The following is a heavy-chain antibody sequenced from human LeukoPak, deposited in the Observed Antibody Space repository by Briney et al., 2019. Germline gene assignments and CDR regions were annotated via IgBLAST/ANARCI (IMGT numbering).Heavy chain of an antibody. CDR3: ARDFDSSGYYATTYYYYMDV. V-gene: IGHV3-7*01. CDR2: IKQDGSEK. Sequence: GGSLRLSCAASGFTFATYGMSWVRQAPGKGLEWVANIKQDGSEKYYVDSVKGRFTISRDNAKNSLYLQMNSLRAEDTAVYYCARDFDSSGYYATTYYYYMDVWGKGTTVTVSS. CDR1: GFTFATYG. J-gene: IGHJ6*03. D-gene: IGHD3-22*01.